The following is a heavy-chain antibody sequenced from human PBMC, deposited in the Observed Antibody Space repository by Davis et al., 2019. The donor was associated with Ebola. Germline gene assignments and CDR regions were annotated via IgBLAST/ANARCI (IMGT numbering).Heavy chain of an antibody. V-gene: IGHV3-66*01. J-gene: IGHJ6*02. Sequence: PGGSLRLSCAVSGFTVTNNYMSWVRQTPGKGLEWVSSIYSGSNAYYVDSVKGRFTISRDSSWNTLFLQMNRLRAEDTSMYYCARVMGTTYYYAMDVWGQGTTVTVSS. CDR2: IYSGSNA. CDR1: GFTVTNNY. CDR3: ARVMGTTYYYAMDV. D-gene: IGHD1-1*01.